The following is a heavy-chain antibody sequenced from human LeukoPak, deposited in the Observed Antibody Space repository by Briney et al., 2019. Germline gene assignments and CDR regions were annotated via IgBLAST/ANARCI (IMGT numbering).Heavy chain of an antibody. Sequence: GASVKVSCKASGYTFTSYGISWVRQAPGQGLEWVGWISAYNGNTNYAQKLQGRVTMTTDTSTSTAYMELRSLRSDDTAVYYCARESAETYYDILTGPLVWYYYGMDVWGQGTTDTVSS. CDR2: ISAYNGNT. J-gene: IGHJ6*02. CDR1: GYTFTSYG. D-gene: IGHD3-9*01. CDR3: ARESAETYYDILTGPLVWYYYGMDV. V-gene: IGHV1-18*01.